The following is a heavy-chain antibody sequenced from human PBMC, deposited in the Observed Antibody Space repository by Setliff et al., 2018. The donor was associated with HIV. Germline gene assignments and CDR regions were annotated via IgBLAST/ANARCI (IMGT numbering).Heavy chain of an antibody. V-gene: IGHV1-46*01. D-gene: IGHD2-2*01. Sequence: ASVKVSCKASGYSLTNYYMHWVRRAPGQGLEWMGIINPSGGSTSYAQKFQGRVTMTRDTSTSTVYMALSSLRSEDTAVYYCARAYCSTTSCSTSYHYYYMDVWG. CDR3: ARAYCSTTSCSTSYHYYYMDV. CDR2: INPSGGST. J-gene: IGHJ6*03. CDR1: GYSLTNYY.